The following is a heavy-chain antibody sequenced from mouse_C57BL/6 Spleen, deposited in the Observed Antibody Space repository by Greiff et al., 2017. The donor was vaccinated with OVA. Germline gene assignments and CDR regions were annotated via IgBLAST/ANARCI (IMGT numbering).Heavy chain of an antibody. D-gene: IGHD3-2*02. V-gene: IGHV1-80*01. CDR1: GYAFSSYW. J-gene: IGHJ4*01. CDR2: IYPGDGDT. CDR3: ARSRVTAQATYAMDY. Sequence: QVQLQQSGAELVKPGASVKISCKASGYAFSSYWMNWVKQRPGKGLEWIGQIYPGDGDTNYNGKFKGKATLTADKSSSTAYMQLSSLTSEDSAVYFCARSRVTAQATYAMDYWGQGTSVTVSS.